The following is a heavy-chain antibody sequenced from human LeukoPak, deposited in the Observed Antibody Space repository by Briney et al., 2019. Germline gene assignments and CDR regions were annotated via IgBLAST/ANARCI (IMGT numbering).Heavy chain of an antibody. D-gene: IGHD3-9*01. J-gene: IGHJ4*02. V-gene: IGHV3-30*18. CDR2: ISYDGSNK. CDR3: AKEDDILTGYHFDY. CDR1: GFTFSSYG. Sequence: GGSPRLSCAASGFTFSSYGMHWVRQAPGKGLEWVAVISYDGSNKYYADSVKGRFTISRDNSKNTLYLQMNSLRAEDTAVYYCAKEDDILTGYHFDYWGQGTLVTVSS.